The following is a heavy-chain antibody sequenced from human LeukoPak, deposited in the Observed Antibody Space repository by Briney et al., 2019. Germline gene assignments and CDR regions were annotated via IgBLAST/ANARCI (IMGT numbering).Heavy chain of an antibody. CDR1: GGSIRSSSYY. CDR3: ARVLIAVAGTDWFDP. Sequence: PSETLSLTCTVSGGSIRSSSYYWGWIRQPPGKGLEWIGSIYYSGSTYYNPSLKSRVTISVDTSKNQFSLKLSSVTAADTAVYYCARVLIAVAGTDWFDPWGQGTLVTVSS. J-gene: IGHJ5*02. CDR2: IYYSGST. D-gene: IGHD6-19*01. V-gene: IGHV4-39*01.